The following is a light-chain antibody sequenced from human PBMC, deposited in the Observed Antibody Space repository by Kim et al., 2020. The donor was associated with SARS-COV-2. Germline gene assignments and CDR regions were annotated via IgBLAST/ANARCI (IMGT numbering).Light chain of an antibody. V-gene: IGLV3-21*04. Sequence: GRPGRITCGGHIVGSKRVHWYQRRPGRAPVLVIYYDSARPSGIRERFSGSDSGNAATLTISRVEAGDEADYYWQVWDSSSDHPNWVFGGGTRLTVL. CDR1: IVGSKR. J-gene: IGLJ3*02. CDR2: YDS. CDR3: QVWDSSSDHPNWV.